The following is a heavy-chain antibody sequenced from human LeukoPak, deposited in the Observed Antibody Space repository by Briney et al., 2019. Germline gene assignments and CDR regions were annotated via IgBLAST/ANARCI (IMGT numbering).Heavy chain of an antibody. CDR3: ARRGYCISTSCSLDY. J-gene: IGHJ4*02. D-gene: IGHD2-2*01. Sequence: ASVKVSCKASGYTFSSYYIHWVRQAPEQGLEWMGIINPSGGSPSYAQKFQGRVTLTRDTSTSTVYMDLSSLRSEDTAVYYCARRGYCISTSCSLDYWGQGTLVTVSP. CDR1: GYTFSSYY. V-gene: IGHV1-46*01. CDR2: INPSGGSP.